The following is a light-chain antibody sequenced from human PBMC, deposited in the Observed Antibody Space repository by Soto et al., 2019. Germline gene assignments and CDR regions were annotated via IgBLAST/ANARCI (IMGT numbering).Light chain of an antibody. Sequence: DIQMTQSPSTLSASVGDRVTITCRASQSISNWLAWYQKKQGKAPKLLIYGASSLESGVPSRFSGTGSGTEFTITINSLQADDFATDYCQRYNSLSYTFGQGTKLEIK. CDR2: GAS. CDR1: QSISNW. V-gene: IGKV1-5*03. J-gene: IGKJ2*01. CDR3: QRYNSLSYT.